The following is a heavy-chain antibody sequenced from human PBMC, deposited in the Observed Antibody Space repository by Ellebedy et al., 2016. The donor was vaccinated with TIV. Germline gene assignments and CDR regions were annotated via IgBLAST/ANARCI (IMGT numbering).Heavy chain of an antibody. CDR2: IKSKTDGGTT. CDR1: GFTFSSYA. D-gene: IGHD2-21*02. Sequence: GGSLRLSCAASGFTFSSYAMSWVRQAPGKGLEWVGRIKSKTDGGTTDYAAPVKGRFTISRDDSKNTLYLQMNSLKTEDTAVYYCTTDYKAVVTAIPYYWGQGTLVTVSS. CDR3: TTDYKAVVTAIPYY. J-gene: IGHJ4*02. V-gene: IGHV3-15*01.